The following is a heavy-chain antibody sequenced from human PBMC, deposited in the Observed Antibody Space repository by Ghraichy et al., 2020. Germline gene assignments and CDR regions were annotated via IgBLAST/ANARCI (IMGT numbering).Heavy chain of an antibody. CDR1: GFTFSDYY. V-gene: IGHV3-11*01. D-gene: IGHD1-7*01. CDR3: ARDPGWDWNYPSKWLDP. CDR2: ISSSGSAI. Sequence: GSLRLSCAASGFTFSDYYMSWIRQAPGKGLEWVSYISSSGSAIYYADSVKGRFTIPRDNTKNSLYLQMNSLRAEDTAVYYCARDPGWDWNYPSKWLDPWGQGTLVTVSS. J-gene: IGHJ5*02.